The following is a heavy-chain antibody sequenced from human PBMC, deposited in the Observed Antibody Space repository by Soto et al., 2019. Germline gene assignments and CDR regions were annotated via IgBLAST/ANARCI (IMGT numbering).Heavy chain of an antibody. V-gene: IGHV3-11*01. CDR2: ISSSGSPI. CDR1: GFTFSDYY. J-gene: IGHJ3*02. Sequence: RRLSCAASGFTFSDYYMSWIRQAPGKGLEWVSYISSSGSPIYYADSVKGRFTISRDNAKNSLYLQMNSLRAEDTAVYYCARIREYGAYHDDFDIWGQGTMVPVS. D-gene: IGHD4-17*01. CDR3: ARIREYGAYHDDFDI.